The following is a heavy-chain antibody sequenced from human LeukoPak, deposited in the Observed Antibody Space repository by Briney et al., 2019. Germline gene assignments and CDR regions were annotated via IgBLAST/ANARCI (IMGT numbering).Heavy chain of an antibody. Sequence: SETLSLTCTVSGGSISSSSYYWGWIRQPPGKGLEWIGSIYYGGSTHYNTSLKSRVTTSVDTSKNQFSLKLSSVTAADTAVYYCASPRIGAFDIWGQGTMVTVSS. CDR2: IYYGGST. CDR1: GGSISSSSYY. J-gene: IGHJ3*02. V-gene: IGHV4-39*01. CDR3: ASPRIGAFDI. D-gene: IGHD2-15*01.